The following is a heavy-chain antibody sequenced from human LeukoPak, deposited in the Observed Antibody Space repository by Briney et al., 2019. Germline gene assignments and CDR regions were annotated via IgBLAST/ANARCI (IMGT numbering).Heavy chain of an antibody. V-gene: IGHV3-49*03. J-gene: IGHJ4*02. Sequence: GGSLRLSCTASGFTFGDYAMSWIRQAPGKGLELVGFIRSNVYGAITEYAASVKGRFTISRDDSKSIAYLQMSSLKTEDTAVYYCTRGNYYFDYWGQGTLVTVSS. CDR1: GFTFGDYA. CDR2: IRSNVYGAIT. CDR3: TRGNYYFDY.